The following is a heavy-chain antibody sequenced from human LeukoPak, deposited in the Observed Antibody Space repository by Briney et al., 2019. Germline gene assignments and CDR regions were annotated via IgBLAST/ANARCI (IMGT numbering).Heavy chain of an antibody. Sequence: ASVKVSCKASGYTFTSYYMHWVRQAPGQGLEWMGIINPSGGSTSYAQEFQGRVTMTRDTSTSTVYMELSSLRSEDTAVYYCARDRAYYYDSSGYYYYYYMDVWGKGTTVTVSS. CDR1: GYTFTSYY. J-gene: IGHJ6*03. CDR3: ARDRAYYYDSSGYYYYYYMDV. D-gene: IGHD3-22*01. CDR2: INPSGGST. V-gene: IGHV1-46*01.